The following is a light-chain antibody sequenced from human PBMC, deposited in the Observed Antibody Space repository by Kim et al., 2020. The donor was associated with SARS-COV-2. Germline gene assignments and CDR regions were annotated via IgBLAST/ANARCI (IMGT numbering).Light chain of an antibody. CDR3: QQYENWPPLT. J-gene: IGKJ4*01. Sequence: SPGESATLSCRASQSVSSSLAWYQQKPGQAPRLLIFGAYTRATGVPARFSGSGSGTEFTLTISSLQSEDFAVYYCQQYENWPPLTFGGGTKVDIK. CDR1: QSVSSS. CDR2: GAY. V-gene: IGKV3-15*01.